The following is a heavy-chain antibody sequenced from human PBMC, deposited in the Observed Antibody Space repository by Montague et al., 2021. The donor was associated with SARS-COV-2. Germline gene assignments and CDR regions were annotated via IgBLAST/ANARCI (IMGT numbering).Heavy chain of an antibody. J-gene: IGHJ4*02. V-gene: IGHV3-30*04. CDR2: ISYDGSNK. Sequence: SLRLSCPASGFTFISYAMYWVRQAPGKGLEWVAVISYDGSNKYYADSVKGRFTIPRDNSKNTLYLQMNSLRAEDTAVYYRARPYSGCYYGYFDYWGQGTLVTVSS. CDR3: ARPYSGCYYGYFDY. D-gene: IGHD1-26*01. CDR1: GFTFISYA.